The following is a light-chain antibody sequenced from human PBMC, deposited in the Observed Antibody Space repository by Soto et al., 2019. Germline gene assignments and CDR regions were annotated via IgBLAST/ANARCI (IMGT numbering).Light chain of an antibody. CDR3: QQYNSYS. CDR1: QSIGRW. CDR2: HAS. V-gene: IGKV1-5*01. J-gene: IGKJ1*01. Sequence: DMQISQAPSSRSASVRDRVTITCRASQSIGRWLAWYQQKPGTAPKVLIYHASNLQSGVPSRFSGSGSGTEFTLTISSLQPDDFATYYCQQYNSYSFGQGTKV.